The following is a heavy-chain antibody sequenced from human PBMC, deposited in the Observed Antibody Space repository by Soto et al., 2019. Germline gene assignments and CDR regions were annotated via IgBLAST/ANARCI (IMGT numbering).Heavy chain of an antibody. CDR3: ARVPCAHSCDWFDP. J-gene: IGHJ5*02. Sequence: SVKVSCKASGGTFSSYAISWVRQAPGQGLEWMGGIIPIFGTANYAQKFQGRVTITADESTSTAYMELSSLRSEDTAVYYCARVPCAHSCDWFDPWGQGTLLIVSS. D-gene: IGHD4-4*01. V-gene: IGHV1-69*13. CDR2: IIPIFGTA. CDR1: GGTFSSYA.